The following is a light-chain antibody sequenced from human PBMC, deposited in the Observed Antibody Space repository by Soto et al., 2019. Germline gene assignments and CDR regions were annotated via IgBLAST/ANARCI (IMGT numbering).Light chain of an antibody. CDR2: EVT. CDR1: SSDIGGHHF. CDR3: SSYTSSSLYV. J-gene: IGLJ1*01. V-gene: IGLV2-14*01. Sequence: QSALTQPASVSGSPGQSITISCTGTSSDIGGHHFVSWYQQQSGKAPKLVIYEVTDRPSGVSDRFSGSKSGNTASLTISGLQPEDEADYYCSSYTSSSLYVFGPGTRSQS.